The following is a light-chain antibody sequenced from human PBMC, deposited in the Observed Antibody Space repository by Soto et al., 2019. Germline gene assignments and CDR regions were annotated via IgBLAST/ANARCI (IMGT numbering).Light chain of an antibody. CDR2: EAS. J-gene: IGKJ1*01. CDR3: QQSNNYPWT. Sequence: DIQMTQSPSTLSASVGDRVTITCRASQSISRSLAWYQQKPGKAPKLLIYEASNSVSGVPLRFSGSGAGTEVTLTISSLQPDDFAPYYCQQSNNYPWTFGQGTKVESK. V-gene: IGKV1-5*03. CDR1: QSISRS.